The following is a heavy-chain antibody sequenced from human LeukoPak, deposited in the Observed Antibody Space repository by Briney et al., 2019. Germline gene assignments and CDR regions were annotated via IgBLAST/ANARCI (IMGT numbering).Heavy chain of an antibody. CDR3: ARVTEHTAMVHWYFDL. Sequence: ASVKVSCKASGYMFTGHYMHWVRQAPGQGLEWMGWINPNSGGTNHAQKFQGRVTMTRDTSISTAYMELSSLRSDDTAVYYCARVTEHTAMVHWYFDLWGRGTLVTV. CDR1: GYMFTGHY. CDR2: INPNSGGT. D-gene: IGHD5-18*01. V-gene: IGHV1-2*02. J-gene: IGHJ2*01.